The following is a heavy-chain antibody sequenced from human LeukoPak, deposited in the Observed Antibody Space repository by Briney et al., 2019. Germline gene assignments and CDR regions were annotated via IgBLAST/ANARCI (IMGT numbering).Heavy chain of an antibody. D-gene: IGHD6-19*01. CDR3: ARVVAGTKDFQH. V-gene: IGHV4-39*01. J-gene: IGHJ1*01. CDR1: GGPISSPNHF. Sequence: SETLSLTCTVSGGPISSPNHFWGWVRQPPGKGLEWIGSVYYGGTTYSNPSLKSRVTMSADTSKNQFSLTLSSVTAADTAVYYCARVVAGTKDFQHWGQCTLVTVSS. CDR2: VYYGGTT.